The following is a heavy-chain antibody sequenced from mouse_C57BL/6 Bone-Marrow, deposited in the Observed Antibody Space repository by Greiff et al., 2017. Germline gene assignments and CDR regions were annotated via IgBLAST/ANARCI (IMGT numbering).Heavy chain of an antibody. CDR3: ARGHYYAMDY. J-gene: IGHJ4*01. CDR1: GYTFTDYY. Sequence: EVQLQQSGPELVQPGASVKISCKASGYTFTDYYMHWVKQSHGKSLEWIGDINPNNGGTSYNQKFKGKATLTVDKSSSTAYMELRSLTSEDSAVYYCARGHYYAMDYWGQGTSVTVSA. V-gene: IGHV1-26*01. CDR2: INPNNGGT.